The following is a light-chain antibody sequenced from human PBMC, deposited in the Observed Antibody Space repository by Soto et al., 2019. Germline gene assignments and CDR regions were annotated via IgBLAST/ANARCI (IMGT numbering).Light chain of an antibody. V-gene: IGKV3-20*01. Sequence: EIVLTQSPGTLSLSPGERATVSCRASHSVSSSYLAWYQQKPGQAPRLLIYGASSRASGIPDRFSGSGSGTDFTLSIRRLETEDLSVYYCQQYVSSPRTFGQGTKVEIK. J-gene: IGKJ1*01. CDR3: QQYVSSPRT. CDR2: GAS. CDR1: HSVSSSY.